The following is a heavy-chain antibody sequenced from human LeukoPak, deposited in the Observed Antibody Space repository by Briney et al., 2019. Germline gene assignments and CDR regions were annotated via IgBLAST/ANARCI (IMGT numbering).Heavy chain of an antibody. CDR1: GFTFSSSW. CDR3: ARDYKEYYYDSSGYYFDY. J-gene: IGHJ4*02. Sequence: WGSLRLSCAASGFTFSSSWMSWVRQAPGKGLEWVANINQEGRDKYYVDSVKGRFTISRDNGKNSLYLQMNSLRAEDTAVYYCARDYKEYYYDSSGYYFDYWGQGTLVTVSS. CDR2: INQEGRDK. V-gene: IGHV3-7*01. D-gene: IGHD3-22*01.